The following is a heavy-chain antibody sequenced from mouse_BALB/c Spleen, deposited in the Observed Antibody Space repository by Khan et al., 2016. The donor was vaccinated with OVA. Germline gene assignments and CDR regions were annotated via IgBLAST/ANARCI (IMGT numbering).Heavy chain of an antibody. Sequence: QVQLQQPGAELVRPGASVKLSCKASGYTFTSYWMNWVRQRPRQGLEWIGKINPSDSESHYNQMFKDKATLTVDTSSGPAYMQLSSLTSEYSAVYYCARREKYGYDPSGFAYWGQGTLVTVSA. J-gene: IGHJ3*01. CDR2: INPSDSES. D-gene: IGHD2-2*01. CDR1: GYTFTSYW. CDR3: ARREKYGYDPSGFAY. V-gene: IGHV1-52*01.